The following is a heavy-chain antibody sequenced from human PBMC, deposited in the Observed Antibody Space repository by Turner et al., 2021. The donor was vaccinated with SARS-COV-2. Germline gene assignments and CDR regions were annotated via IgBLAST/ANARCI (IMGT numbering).Heavy chain of an antibody. CDR3: AKRGHCSSIACLLES. Sequence: EVQLLESGGGLVQPGESLRLPCAASGFTFSTYAMSWVRQAPGKGLDWVSIISGSGTTIYDADSVKGRFTISRDNSKNTVNLQMNSLRAEDTALYYCAKRGHCSSIACLLESWGQGTLVTVSS. D-gene: IGHD2-2*01. V-gene: IGHV3-23*01. CDR2: ISGSGTTI. CDR1: GFTFSTYA. J-gene: IGHJ5*02.